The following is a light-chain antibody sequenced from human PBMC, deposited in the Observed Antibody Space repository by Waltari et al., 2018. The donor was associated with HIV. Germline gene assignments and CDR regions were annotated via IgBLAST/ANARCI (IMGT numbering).Light chain of an antibody. CDR2: DDS. Sequence: SYVLTQPPSVSVAPGQTARITCGGNNIGRKSVHWYQQKPGQAPVLVVHDDSGRPSGIPERFSGSNSGNTATLTIGRVEAGDEADYYCQVWHSSSDHVIFGGGTELTVL. V-gene: IGLV3-21*02. CDR3: QVWHSSSDHVI. CDR1: NIGRKS. J-gene: IGLJ2*01.